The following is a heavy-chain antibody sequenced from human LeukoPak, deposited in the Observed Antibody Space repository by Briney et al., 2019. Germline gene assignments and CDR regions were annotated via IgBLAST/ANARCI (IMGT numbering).Heavy chain of an antibody. J-gene: IGHJ4*02. Sequence: ASVKVSCKASGYTFTDYYMHWVRQAPGQGLEWMGWINPDSGGTNYAQRFQGRVTMTRDTSISTAYMELSRLRSDDTAVYYCARVTLPIVVVPAAMTPFDYWGQGTLVTVSS. CDR2: INPDSGGT. V-gene: IGHV1-2*02. CDR1: GYTFTDYY. CDR3: ARVTLPIVVVPAAMTPFDY. D-gene: IGHD2-2*01.